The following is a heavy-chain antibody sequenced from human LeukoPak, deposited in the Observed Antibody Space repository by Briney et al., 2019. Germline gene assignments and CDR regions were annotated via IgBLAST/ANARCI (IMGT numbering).Heavy chain of an antibody. CDR2: IYYTGST. J-gene: IGHJ4*02. D-gene: IGHD3-16*01. CDR1: GSSITSVSHY. V-gene: IGHV4-39*01. CDR3: ARRWGNIVGVTYEY. Sequence: SETLSLTCTVSGSSITSVSHYWGWIRQPPGQGLEWIGDIYYTGSTYYSPSLRSRVTMSVHTSENQFSLRLNSVTAVDTAVYYCARRWGNIVGVTYEYWGQGTLVTVSS.